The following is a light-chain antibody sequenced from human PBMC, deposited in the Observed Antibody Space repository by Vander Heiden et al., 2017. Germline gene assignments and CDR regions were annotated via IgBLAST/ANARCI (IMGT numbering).Light chain of an antibody. V-gene: IGLV2-14*01. Sequence: QSALTQPASVSGSPGQSFTISCIGTSSDVGGFNYVSGYQQHPGKAPKLMIYDVSNRPSGVSNRFSGSKSGNTASLTISGLQAEDEADYYCSSYTSSSTLDVFGTGTKVTVL. CDR2: DVS. J-gene: IGLJ1*01. CDR1: SSDVGGFNY. CDR3: SSYTSSSTLDV.